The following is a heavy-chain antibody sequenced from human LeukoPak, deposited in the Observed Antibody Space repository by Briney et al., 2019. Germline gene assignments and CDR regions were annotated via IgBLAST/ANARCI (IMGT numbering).Heavy chain of an antibody. V-gene: IGHV3-30*03. J-gene: IGHJ4*02. CDR1: GFTFSSYS. CDR3: ARDMSGGVGALLGY. Sequence: PGGSLRLSCAASGFTFSSYSMNWVRQAPGKGLEWLAVISYDGSNKYYTDSVKGRFTISRDNSKNTLFLQMNSLRVEDTAVFYCARDMSGGVGALLGYWGQGTLVTVSS. CDR2: ISYDGSNK. D-gene: IGHD1-26*01.